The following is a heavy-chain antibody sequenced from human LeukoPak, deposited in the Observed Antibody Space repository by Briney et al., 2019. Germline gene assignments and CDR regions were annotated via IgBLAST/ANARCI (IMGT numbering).Heavy chain of an antibody. CDR2: IYYTGST. D-gene: IGHD1-26*01. CDR3: ARHLSSDMVGATTLDY. Sequence: SETLSLTCTVSGISISSSNSYWGWIRQPPGKGLEWIGSIYYTGSTYYNASLKSQVTISIDTSKNQFSLKLSSVTAADTAVYYCARHLSSDMVGATTLDYWGQGTLVTVSS. J-gene: IGHJ4*02. CDR1: GISISSSNSY. V-gene: IGHV4-39*01.